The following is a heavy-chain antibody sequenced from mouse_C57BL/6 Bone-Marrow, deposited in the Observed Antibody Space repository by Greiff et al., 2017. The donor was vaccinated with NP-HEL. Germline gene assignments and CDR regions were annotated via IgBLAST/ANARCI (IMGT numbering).Heavy chain of an antibody. Sequence: EVKLMESGPGMVKPSQSLSLTCTVTGYSITSGYDWHWIRHLPGNKLEWMGYISYSGSTNYNPSLKSRISITHDTSKNHFFLKLNSVTTEDTATYYCARAGYYDGFAYWGQGTLVTVSA. CDR2: ISYSGST. V-gene: IGHV3-1*01. CDR1: GYSITSGYD. CDR3: ARAGYYDGFAY. D-gene: IGHD1-1*01. J-gene: IGHJ3*01.